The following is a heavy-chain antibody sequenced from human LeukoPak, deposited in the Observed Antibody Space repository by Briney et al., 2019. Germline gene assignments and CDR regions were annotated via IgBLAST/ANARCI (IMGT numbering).Heavy chain of an antibody. CDR1: GFTFSSYW. Sequence: GGSLRLSCAASGFTFSSYWMSWVRQAPGKGLEWVANIKQDGSEKYYVDSVKGRFTISRDNAKNSLYLQMNSLRAEDTAVYYCARDLNYYDSSSGNWFDPWGQGTLVTVSS. CDR2: IKQDGSEK. V-gene: IGHV3-7*01. D-gene: IGHD3-22*01. J-gene: IGHJ5*02. CDR3: ARDLNYYDSSSGNWFDP.